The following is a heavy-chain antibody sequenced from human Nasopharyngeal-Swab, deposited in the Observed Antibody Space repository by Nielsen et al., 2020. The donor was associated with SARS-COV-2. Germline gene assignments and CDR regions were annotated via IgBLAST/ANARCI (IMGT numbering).Heavy chain of an antibody. CDR3: AREGGYYGSRGDFTFYGMDV. Sequence: SETLSLTCAVYGGSFNDYYWSWIRQPPGKGLEWLGEINYRGNDNYNPSLKSRVTISVDTSKNQFSLKLSSVTAADAGLYFCAREGGYYGSRGDFTFYGMDVWGQGTTVTVSS. J-gene: IGHJ6*02. CDR2: INYRGND. D-gene: IGHD3-22*01. V-gene: IGHV4-34*01. CDR1: GGSFNDYY.